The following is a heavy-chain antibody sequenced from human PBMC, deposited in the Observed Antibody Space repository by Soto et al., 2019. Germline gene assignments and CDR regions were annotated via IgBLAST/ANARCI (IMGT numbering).Heavy chain of an antibody. CDR1: GFTFDDYA. J-gene: IGHJ3*02. D-gene: IGHD3-10*01. V-gene: IGHV3-9*01. CDR2: ISWNSGSI. CDR3: AKATGTTYYGAAFDI. Sequence: GGSLRLSCAASGFTFDDYAMHWVRQAPGKGLEWVSGISWNSGSIGYADSVKGRFTISRDNAKNSLYLQMNSLRAEDTALYYCAKATGTTYYGAAFDIWGQGTMVTVSS.